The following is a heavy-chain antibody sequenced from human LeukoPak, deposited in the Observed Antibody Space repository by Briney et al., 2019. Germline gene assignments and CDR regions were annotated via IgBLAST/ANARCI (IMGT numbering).Heavy chain of an antibody. D-gene: IGHD3-3*01. CDR1: GFTFSSYS. CDR3: ARSYDFWSMYYFDY. J-gene: IGHJ4*02. CDR2: ISSSSSYI. Sequence: PGGSLRLSCAASGFTFSSYSMNWVRQAPGKGLEWVSSISSSSSYIYYADSVKDRFTISRDNAKNSLYLQMNSLRAEDTAVYYCARSYDFWSMYYFDYWGQGTLVTVSS. V-gene: IGHV3-21*01.